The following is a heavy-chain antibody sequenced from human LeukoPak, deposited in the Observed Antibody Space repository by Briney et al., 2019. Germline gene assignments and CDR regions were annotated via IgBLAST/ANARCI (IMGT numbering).Heavy chain of an antibody. V-gene: IGHV1-18*01. CDR2: ISGYNGNT. Sequence: GESLKVSCKASGYTFSNYGITWVRQAPGQGLEWMGWISGYNGNTNYAQKFQGRVTMTTETSTSTAYMELRSLRSDGTAVYYCARTCSGSSCYVIYWGQGTLLTVSS. J-gene: IGHJ4*02. CDR3: ARTCSGSSCYVIY. CDR1: GYTFSNYG. D-gene: IGHD2-2*01.